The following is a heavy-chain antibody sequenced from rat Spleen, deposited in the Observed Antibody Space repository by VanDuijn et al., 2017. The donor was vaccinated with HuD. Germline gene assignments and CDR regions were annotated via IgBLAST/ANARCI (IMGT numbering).Heavy chain of an antibody. Sequence: EVQLQESGPGLVKPSQSLSLTCSVTGDSISSNFWGWIRKFPGNKMEWMGYISYSGSTDYNPSLKSRISITRDTSKNQFFLQLNSITTEDTATYYCTRVGTGSSRWDYWGQGVMVTVSS. CDR2: ISYSGST. V-gene: IGHV3-1*01. CDR3: TRVGTGSSRWDY. D-gene: IGHD5-1*01. CDR1: GDSISSNF. J-gene: IGHJ2*01.